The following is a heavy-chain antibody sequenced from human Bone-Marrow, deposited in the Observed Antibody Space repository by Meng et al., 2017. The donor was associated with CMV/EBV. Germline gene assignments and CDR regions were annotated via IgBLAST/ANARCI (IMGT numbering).Heavy chain of an antibody. CDR1: GFTFSSYW. D-gene: IGHD1-14*01. Sequence: GESLKISCAASGFTFSSYWMSWVRQAPGKGLEWVANIKQDGSEKYYEDSVKGRFTISTDNAKNSLYLQLNRLGAEDTALFFCARGITSRGISLNFAYWGQGTLVTVSS. CDR2: IKQDGSEK. J-gene: IGHJ4*02. V-gene: IGHV3-7*03. CDR3: ARGITSRGISLNFAY.